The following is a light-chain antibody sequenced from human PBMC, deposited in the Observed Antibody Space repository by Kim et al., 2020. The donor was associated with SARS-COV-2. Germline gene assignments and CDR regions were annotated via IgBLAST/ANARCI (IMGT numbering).Light chain of an antibody. CDR1: NIGRKS. J-gene: IGLJ3*02. V-gene: IGLV3-21*04. CDR2: YGS. Sequence: APGKTSRITCGENNIGRKSGHRYQPNPGQAPVLVIYYGSDRPSGIPWRFSGSNSGNTATLTISRVEAGGEADYYCQVWDSSSDHPVFGGGTQLTVL. CDR3: QVWDSSSDHPV.